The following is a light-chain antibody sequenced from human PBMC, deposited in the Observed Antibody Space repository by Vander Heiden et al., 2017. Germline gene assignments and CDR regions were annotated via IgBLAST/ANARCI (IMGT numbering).Light chain of an antibody. V-gene: IGKV1-33*01. CDR1: QDIGDS. Sequence: DIQMTQSPSSLSASVGDRVTISCQASQDIGDSVNWYQQKPGKAPKLLIYRTSNLEAGVPSRFSGSGSVTDFTFSISSLQPEDIATYYCQHYDDLRPMYNFGQGTKLE. J-gene: IGKJ2*01. CDR3: QHYDDLRPMYN. CDR2: RTS.